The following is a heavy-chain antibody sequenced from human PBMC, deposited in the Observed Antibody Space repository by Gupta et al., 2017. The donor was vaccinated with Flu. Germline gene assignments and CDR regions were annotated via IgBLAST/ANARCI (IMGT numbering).Heavy chain of an antibody. CDR2: FIPLCCTA. J-gene: IGHJ6*03. D-gene: IGHD6-6*01. CDR1: GDTFRKYA. CDR3: ARTAVSARAPSDHYDHIDV. Sequence: QVQLVQSGAEVKKPGSSVKVSCKASGDTFRKYAISWVRQAPGHGLAWLGGFIPLCCTANYGQKFQGRVTITADNSTSSAYMEFSSLRSEDTATYYCARTAVSARAPSDHYDHIDVWGKGTTVTVSS. V-gene: IGHV1-69*06.